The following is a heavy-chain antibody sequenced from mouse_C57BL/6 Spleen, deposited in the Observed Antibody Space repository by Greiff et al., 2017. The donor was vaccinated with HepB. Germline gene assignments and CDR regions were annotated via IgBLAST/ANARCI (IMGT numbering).Heavy chain of an antibody. CDR3: ARSTVVVDY. CDR2: IHPNSGST. J-gene: IGHJ2*01. Sequence: VQLQQPGAELVKPGASVKLSCKASGYTFTSYWMHWVKQRPGQCLEWIGMIHPNSGSTNYNEKFKSKATLTVDKSSSTAYMQLSSLTSDDSAVYYCARSTVVVDYWGQGTTLTVSA. V-gene: IGHV1-64*01. D-gene: IGHD1-1*01. CDR1: GYTFTSYW.